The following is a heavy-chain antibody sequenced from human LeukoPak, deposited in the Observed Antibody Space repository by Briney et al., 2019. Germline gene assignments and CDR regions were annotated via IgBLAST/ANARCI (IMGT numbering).Heavy chain of an antibody. CDR2: ISGSGGST. V-gene: IGHV3-23*01. CDR1: GFTFSSYA. D-gene: IGHD2-8*01. CDR3: AKAPWETEYCANGVCYVDNWFDP. Sequence: PGGSLRLSCAASGFTFSSYAMSRVRQAPGKGLEWVSAISGSGGSTYYADSVKGRFTISRDNSKNTLYLQMNSLRAEDTAVYYCAKAPWETEYCANGVCYVDNWFDPWGQGTLVTVSS. J-gene: IGHJ5*02.